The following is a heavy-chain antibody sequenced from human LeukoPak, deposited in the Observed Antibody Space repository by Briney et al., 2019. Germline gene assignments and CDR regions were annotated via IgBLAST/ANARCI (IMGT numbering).Heavy chain of an antibody. V-gene: IGHV4-59*01. CDR3: ARVPDILLSDYYYYMDV. CDR1: GGSIDSYY. J-gene: IGHJ6*03. D-gene: IGHD3-9*01. Sequence: SETLSLTCTVSGGSIDSYYWSWIRQPPGKGLEWIGYIYYSGSTNYNPSLKSRVTISVDTSKNQFSLKLSSVTAADTAVYYCARVPDILLSDYYYYMDVWGKGTTVTISS. CDR2: IYYSGST.